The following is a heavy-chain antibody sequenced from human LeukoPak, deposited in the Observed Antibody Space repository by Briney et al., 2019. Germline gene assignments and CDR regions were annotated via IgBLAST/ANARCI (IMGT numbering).Heavy chain of an antibody. CDR2: ISGSGGST. Sequence: GGSLRPSCAASLFTLSSYAMGGVGQPPWKGLEWVSAISGSGGSTYYADSVKGRFTISRDNSKITLYLQMNSLRAEDTAAYYCTKCAEVYMSKGYFDYWGQGTLVTVSS. V-gene: IGHV3-23*01. D-gene: IGHD5/OR15-5a*01. CDR1: LFTLSSYA. CDR3: TKCAEVYMSKGYFDY. J-gene: IGHJ4*02.